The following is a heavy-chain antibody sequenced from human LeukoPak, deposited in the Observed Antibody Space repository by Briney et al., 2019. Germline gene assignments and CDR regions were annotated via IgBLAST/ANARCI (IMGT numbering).Heavy chain of an antibody. CDR2: IWYDGSNE. J-gene: IGHJ4*02. D-gene: IGHD1-26*01. V-gene: IGHV3-33*01. CDR1: GFSFTTHG. Sequence: GGSLRLSCVASGFSFTTHGMHWVRQAPGKGLEWVALIWYDGSNENYAESVKGRFTISRDNSRNTLYLQMNSLRVEDTAVYYCARDGYSGSFLNSWGQGTLVTVSS. CDR3: ARDGYSGSFLNS.